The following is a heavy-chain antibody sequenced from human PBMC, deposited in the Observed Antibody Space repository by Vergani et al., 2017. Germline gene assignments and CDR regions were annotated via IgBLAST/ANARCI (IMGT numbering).Heavy chain of an antibody. CDR2: IYYSGST. D-gene: IGHD2-21*02. CDR1: GGSISSGGYY. Sequence: QVQLQESGPGLVKPSQTLSLTCTVSGGSISSGGYYWSWIRQHPGKGLEWIGYIYYSGSTYYNPSLKSRVTISVDTSKNQFSLKLSSVTAADTAVYYCARGPLAYCGGDCYLVGDYDYYYGMDVWGQGTTVTVSS. V-gene: IGHV4-31*03. CDR3: ARGPLAYCGGDCYLVGDYDYYYGMDV. J-gene: IGHJ6*02.